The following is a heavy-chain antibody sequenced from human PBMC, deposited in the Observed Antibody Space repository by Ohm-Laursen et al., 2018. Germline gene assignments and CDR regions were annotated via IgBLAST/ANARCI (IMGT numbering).Heavy chain of an antibody. J-gene: IGHJ6*02. Sequence: SLRLSCSSSLFIFRNFGMHFFLQSPGNGLYFVAFISHDGSDPYSADSVQGRFTISRDNSKNTLYLQMNSLRAEDTALYYCARDLYRVDYGMDVWGQGTTVTVSS. CDR3: ARDLYRVDYGMDV. CDR1: LFIFRNFG. D-gene: IGHD3-16*01. V-gene: IGHV3-30*03. CDR2: ISHDGSDP.